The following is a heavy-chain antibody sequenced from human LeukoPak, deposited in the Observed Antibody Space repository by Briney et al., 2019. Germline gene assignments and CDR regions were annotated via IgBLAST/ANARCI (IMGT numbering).Heavy chain of an antibody. J-gene: IGHJ5*02. D-gene: IGHD5-24*01. CDR3: ARDLFYEMATET. CDR2: VNGDGSST. V-gene: IGHV3-74*01. Sequence: GGSLRLSCAASGFTFSSYWMHWVRQAPGKGLVWVSRVNGDGSSTSYADSVKGRFTVSRDNAKNTLYLQMNSLRAEDTAVYYCARDLFYEMATETWGQGTLVTVSS. CDR1: GFTFSSYW.